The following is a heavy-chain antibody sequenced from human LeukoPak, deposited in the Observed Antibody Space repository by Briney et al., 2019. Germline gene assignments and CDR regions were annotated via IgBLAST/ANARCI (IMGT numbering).Heavy chain of an antibody. CDR3: ARDGDSSGSWAPEGFDY. CDR1: GYTFTSYY. Sequence: GASVKVSCKASGYTFTSYYMHWVRPAPGQGLEWMGIINPSGGSTSYAQKFQGRVTMTRDTSTSTVYMELSSLRSEDTAVYYCARDGDSSGSWAPEGFDYWGQGTLVNVSS. D-gene: IGHD3-22*01. J-gene: IGHJ4*02. V-gene: IGHV1-46*01. CDR2: INPSGGST.